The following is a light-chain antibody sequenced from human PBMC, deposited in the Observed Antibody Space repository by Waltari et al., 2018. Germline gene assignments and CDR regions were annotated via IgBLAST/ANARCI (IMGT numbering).Light chain of an antibody. CDR1: QSVSSY. J-gene: IGKJ4*01. CDR3: QQRSNWPLT. CDR2: EAS. V-gene: IGKV3-11*01. Sequence: EIVLTQSPATLSLTSGERATPSCRASQSVSSYLAWYQQKPGQAPRLLIYEASTRATGIPASFSGRWSGTDFTLTIIILEPEDFAVYYCQQRSNWPLTFGGGTKVEIK.